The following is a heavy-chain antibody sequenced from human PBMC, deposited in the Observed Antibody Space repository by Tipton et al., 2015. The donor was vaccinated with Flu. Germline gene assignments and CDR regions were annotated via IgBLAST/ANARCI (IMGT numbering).Heavy chain of an antibody. Sequence: TLSLTCTVSGASVNIENSYWVWIRKSLGRGLEWIGTIYNTGLTNYNPSLKCRVTVSLDMSKNQFSLNVSLVTAADTATYFCARGNWNSNYDNWFDPWGQGTPVTVSS. CDR3: ARGNWNSNYDNWFDP. V-gene: IGHV4-39*07. CDR2: IYNTGLT. J-gene: IGHJ5*02. CDR1: GASVNIENSY. D-gene: IGHD1-1*01.